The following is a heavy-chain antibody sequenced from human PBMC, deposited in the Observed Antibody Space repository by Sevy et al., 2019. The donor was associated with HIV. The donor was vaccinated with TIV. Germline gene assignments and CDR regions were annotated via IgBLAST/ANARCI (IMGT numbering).Heavy chain of an antibody. V-gene: IGHV3-21*01. CDR3: ARDRVGYGDYG. Sequence: LSLTCAASGFTFSSYSMNWVRQAPGKGLEWVSSISSSSYIYYADSVKGRFTISRDNAKNSLYLQMNSLRAEDTAVYYCARDRVGYGDYGWGQGTLVTVSS. CDR1: GFTFSSYS. CDR2: ISSSSYI. D-gene: IGHD4-17*01. J-gene: IGHJ4*02.